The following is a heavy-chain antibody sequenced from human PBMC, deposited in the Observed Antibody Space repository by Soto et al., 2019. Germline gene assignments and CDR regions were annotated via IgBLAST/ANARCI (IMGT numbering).Heavy chain of an antibody. CDR3: ARTIAVAIFDY. V-gene: IGHV1-18*04. J-gene: IGHJ4*02. Sequence: XSVKVSGKASGYPFTSYGIIWGRQAPGQGLEWMGWISAYNGNTNYAQKLQGRVTMTTDTSTSTAYMELRSLRSDDTAVYYCARTIAVAIFDYWGQGTMVTVSS. D-gene: IGHD6-19*01. CDR2: ISAYNGNT. CDR1: GYPFTSYG.